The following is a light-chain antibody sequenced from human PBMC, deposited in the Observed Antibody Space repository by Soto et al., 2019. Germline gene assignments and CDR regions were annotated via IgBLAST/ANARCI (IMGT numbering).Light chain of an antibody. Sequence: VLTQSPATLSLSPGERATLSCSASQSIDIYLAWYQLRPGQAPRLLIYDASNRPPGIPARFSGSGSGTDFTLAMSSLEPEDFAIYYCQQRKFWLSFGGGTKVESK. J-gene: IGKJ4*01. CDR2: DAS. CDR3: QQRKFWLS. V-gene: IGKV3-11*01. CDR1: QSIDIY.